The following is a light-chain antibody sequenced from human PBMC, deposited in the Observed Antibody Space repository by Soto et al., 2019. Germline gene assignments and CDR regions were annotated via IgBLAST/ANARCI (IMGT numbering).Light chain of an antibody. Sequence: QLVLTQSPSASASLGASVKFTCTLNSGHSNYAIAWHQQQPEKGPRYLMKLNSDGTHSKGDGIPDRFSGSSSGAERYLTISSLQSEDEADYYCQTWGTGIQVFGGGTKLTVL. CDR1: SGHSNYA. CDR3: QTWGTGIQV. J-gene: IGLJ2*01. CDR2: LNSDGTH. V-gene: IGLV4-69*01.